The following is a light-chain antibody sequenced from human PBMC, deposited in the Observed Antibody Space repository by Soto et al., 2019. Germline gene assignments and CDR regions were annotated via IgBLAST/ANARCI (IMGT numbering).Light chain of an antibody. CDR2: KAS. CDR3: KQYNSFQLT. CDR1: QSISSW. Sequence: DLQMTQSPSTLSASVGDRVTITCRASQSISSWLAWYQQKPGKAPKRLVYKASSLESGVPSRFSGSGSGAEFILTIRRLQTDDLATYHCKQYNSFQLTVGGGIKVEI. V-gene: IGKV1-5*03. J-gene: IGKJ4*02.